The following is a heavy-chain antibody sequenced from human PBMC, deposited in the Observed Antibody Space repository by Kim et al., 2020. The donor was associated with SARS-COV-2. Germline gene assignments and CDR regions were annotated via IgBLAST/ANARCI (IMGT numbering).Heavy chain of an antibody. Sequence: KFCADAVPGRFTVSRDTSKTTLYLHLNSLRTEDTAFYYCAKAAGSSWYPDSWGQGTLVTVSS. V-gene: IGHV3-30-3*02. CDR3: AKAAGSSWYPDS. D-gene: IGHD6-13*01. CDR2: K. J-gene: IGHJ4*02.